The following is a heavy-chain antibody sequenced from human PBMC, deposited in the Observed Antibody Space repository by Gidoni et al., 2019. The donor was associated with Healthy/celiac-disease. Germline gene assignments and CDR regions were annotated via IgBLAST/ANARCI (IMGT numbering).Heavy chain of an antibody. CDR3: AREYYYGSGSTNWFDP. V-gene: IGHV4-59*01. Sequence: QVQLQASGPGLVKPSETLSLTCTVSGGSISSYYWSWIRQPPGKGLEWIGYIYYSGSTNYNPSLKSRVTISVDTSKNQFSLKLSSVTAADTAVYYCAREYYYGSGSTNWFDPWGQGTLVTVSS. J-gene: IGHJ5*02. CDR2: IYYSGST. D-gene: IGHD3-10*01. CDR1: GGSISSYY.